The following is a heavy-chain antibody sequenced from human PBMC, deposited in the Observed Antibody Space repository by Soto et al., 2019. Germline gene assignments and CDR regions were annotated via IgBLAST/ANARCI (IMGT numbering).Heavy chain of an antibody. D-gene: IGHD3-9*01. J-gene: IGHJ4*01. V-gene: IGHV4-39*01. CDR3: ARLEGLATISYYFDF. Sequence: SVTLPLTCTVSGGSIGSSSYYWGWIRQPPGKGLEWIGSIYYSGSTYYNPSLKTRVTISLDTSKSQFSLKLTSVTAADSAVYFCARLEGLATISYYFDFWGHGALVTVSS. CDR2: IYYSGST. CDR1: GGSIGSSSYY.